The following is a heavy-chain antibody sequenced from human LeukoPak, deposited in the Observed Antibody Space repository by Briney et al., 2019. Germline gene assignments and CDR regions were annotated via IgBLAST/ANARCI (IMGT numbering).Heavy chain of an antibody. D-gene: IGHD7-27*01. Sequence: GASVKVSCKASAYTFTSYGISWVRQAPGQGLEWMGWISVYNGHTNYAQNLQGRVTMTTDTSTSTAYMELRSLRSDDTAVYYCARGPHWDPHFDYWGQGTLVTVSS. CDR1: AYTFTSYG. CDR2: ISVYNGHT. V-gene: IGHV1-18*01. CDR3: ARGPHWDPHFDY. J-gene: IGHJ4*02.